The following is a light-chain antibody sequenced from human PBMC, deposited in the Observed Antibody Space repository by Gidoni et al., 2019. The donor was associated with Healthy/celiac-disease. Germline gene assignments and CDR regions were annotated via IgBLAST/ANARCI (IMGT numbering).Light chain of an antibody. Sequence: DIAMTQSPDSLAVSPGERATINCKSSQSVLYSSNNRNYLAWYQQKPGQPPKLLIYWASTREAGVPDRISGGGSGTDFTLTISSLQAEDVAVYYCQQYYSTPSYTFGQGTKLEIK. CDR1: QSVLYSSNNRNY. V-gene: IGKV4-1*01. J-gene: IGKJ2*01. CDR2: WAS. CDR3: QQYYSTPSYT.